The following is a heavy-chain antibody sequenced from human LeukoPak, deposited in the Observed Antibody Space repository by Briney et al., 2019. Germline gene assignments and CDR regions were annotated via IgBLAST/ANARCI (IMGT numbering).Heavy chain of an antibody. D-gene: IGHD3-22*01. V-gene: IGHV4-61*02. J-gene: IGHJ4*02. CDR1: GGSISSGSYY. CDR2: IYTSGST. Sequence: SQTLSLTCTVSGGSISSGSYYWSWIRQPAGKGLEWIGRIYTSGSTNYNPSLKSRVTISVDTSKNQFSLKLSSVTAADTAVYYCARDDDYYDSSGYYYSDYWGQGTLVTVSS. CDR3: ARDDDYYDSSGYYYSDY.